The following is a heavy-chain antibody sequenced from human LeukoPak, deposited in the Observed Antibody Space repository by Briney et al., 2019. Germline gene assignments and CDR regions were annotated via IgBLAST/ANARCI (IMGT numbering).Heavy chain of an antibody. J-gene: IGHJ6*03. D-gene: IGHD2-21*02. CDR3: ARVGGDCGGDCYHYYSMDV. CDR1: GGSISSYY. V-gene: IGHV4-4*07. Sequence: SEPLSLTCSVSGGSISSYYWSWIRQSAGKGLEWIGRIYPTGSTNYNPSLKSRVTISGDKSKNQFSLKLSSVTAADTAVYYCARVGGDCGGDCYHYYSMDVWGKGTTVTVSS. CDR2: IYPTGST.